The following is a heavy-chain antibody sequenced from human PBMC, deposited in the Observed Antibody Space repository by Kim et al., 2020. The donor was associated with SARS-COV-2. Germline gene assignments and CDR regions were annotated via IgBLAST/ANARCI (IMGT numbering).Heavy chain of an antibody. CDR2: IYQSGGT. D-gene: IGHD4-4*01. V-gene: IGHV4-30-2*06. J-gene: IGHJ4*02. CDR1: GASISSGSYS. Sequence: SETLSLTCDVSGASISSGSYSWSWIRQSPGQGLEWIASIYQSGGTYYTPSLKSRLSISMDRSRNRFSLTLTSVTAAATAVYYGARGPYSDYFDYWGQGT. CDR3: ARGPYSDYFDY.